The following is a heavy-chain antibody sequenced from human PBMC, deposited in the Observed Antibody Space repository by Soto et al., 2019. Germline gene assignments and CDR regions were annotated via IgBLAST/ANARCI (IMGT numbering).Heavy chain of an antibody. CDR2: INPSGGST. V-gene: IGHV1-46*01. CDR3: ARDSAPDSSGYYPSHRPVCYGMDV. J-gene: IGHJ6*02. CDR1: GYTFTSYY. D-gene: IGHD3-22*01. Sequence: ASVKVSCKASGYTFTSYYMHWVRQAPGQGLEWMGIINPSGGSTSYAQKFQGRVTMTRDTSTSTVYMELSSLRSEDTAVYYCARDSAPDSSGYYPSHRPVCYGMDVWGQGTTVTVSS.